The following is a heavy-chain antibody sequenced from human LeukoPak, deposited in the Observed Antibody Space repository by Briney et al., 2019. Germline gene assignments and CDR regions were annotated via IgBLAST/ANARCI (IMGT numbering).Heavy chain of an antibody. V-gene: IGHV1-69*02. D-gene: IGHD6-13*01. J-gene: IGHJ4*02. CDR2: IIPILGIA. CDR3: ATEYSSSDEID. CDR1: GYTFTSYY. Sequence: SVKVSCKASGYTFTSYYMHWVRQAPGQGLEWMGRIIPILGIANYAQKFQGRVTITADKSTSTAYMELSSLRSEDTAVYYCATEYSSSDEIDWGQGTLVTVSS.